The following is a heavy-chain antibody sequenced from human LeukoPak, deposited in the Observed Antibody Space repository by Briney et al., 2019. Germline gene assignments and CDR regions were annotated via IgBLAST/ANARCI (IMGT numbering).Heavy chain of an antibody. J-gene: IGHJ4*02. CDR2: IRQDGNEK. CDR1: GFTFSRNW. D-gene: IGHD3-16*02. CDR3: ARASYDYVWGSYRHQRTCFDY. V-gene: IGHV3-7*01. Sequence: PGGSLRLSCEASGFTFSRNWMTWVRQAPGKGLEWVANIRQDGNEKYYVDSVKGRFTISRDNSKNTLYLQMNSLRAEDTAVYYCARASYDYVWGSYRHQRTCFDYWGQGTLVTVSS.